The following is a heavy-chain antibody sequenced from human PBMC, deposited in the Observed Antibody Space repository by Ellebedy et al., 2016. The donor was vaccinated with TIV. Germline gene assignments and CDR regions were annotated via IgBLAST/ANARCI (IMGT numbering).Heavy chain of an antibody. CDR3: GRGGGPSSVPAL. CDR1: ACSISSYY. Sequence: MPSETLSLTCTVSACSISSYYWSWIRQPPGKGLEWIGYFFYRGSTNYNPSLTSRVTMSVDTAKNHFSLKLCSVTAADPSVYFCGRGGGPSSVPALWGQGTLVTVSS. D-gene: IGHD3-10*01. J-gene: IGHJ4*02. V-gene: IGHV4-59*12. CDR2: FFYRGST.